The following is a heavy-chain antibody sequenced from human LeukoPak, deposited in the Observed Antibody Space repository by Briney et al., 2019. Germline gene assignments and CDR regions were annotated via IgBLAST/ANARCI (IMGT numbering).Heavy chain of an antibody. D-gene: IGHD3-9*01. CDR3: ARDYLRGYDILTGAASWFDP. V-gene: IGHV1-46*01. CDR2: INPSGGST. Sequence: GASVKVSCKASGHTLTSYYMHWVRQAPGQGLEWMGIINPSGGSTSYAQKFQGRVTMTRDTSTSTVYMELSSLRSEDTAVYYCARDYLRGYDILTGAASWFDPWGQGTLVTVSS. CDR1: GHTLTSYY. J-gene: IGHJ5*02.